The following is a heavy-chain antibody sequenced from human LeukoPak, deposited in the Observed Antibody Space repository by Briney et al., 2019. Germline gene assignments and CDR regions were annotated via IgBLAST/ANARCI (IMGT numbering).Heavy chain of an antibody. J-gene: IGHJ4*02. CDR1: GYTLTELS. CDR3: ATFGPVGATSQDFDY. D-gene: IGHD1-26*01. CDR2: FDPEDGGT. V-gene: IGHV1-24*01. Sequence: GASVKVSCKVSGYTLTELSMHWVRQAPGKGLEWMGGFDPEDGGTIYAQKFQGRVTMTEDTSTDTAYMELSSLRSEDTAVYYCATFGPVGATSQDFDYWGQGTLVTVSS.